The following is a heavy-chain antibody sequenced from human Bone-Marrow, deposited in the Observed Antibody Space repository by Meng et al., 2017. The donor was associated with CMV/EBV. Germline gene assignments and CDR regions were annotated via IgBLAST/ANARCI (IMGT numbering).Heavy chain of an antibody. CDR2: IYHSGST. J-gene: IGHJ4*01. D-gene: IGHD3-22*01. Sequence: SISSSNWWSWVRKPPGKGLEWIGEIYHSGSTNYNPSLKSRVTISVDKSKNQFSLKLSSVTAADTAVYYCARRTSRGTMIVVVTPFDYWGQGTLVTVSS. CDR3: ARRTSRGTMIVVVTPFDY. V-gene: IGHV4-4*02. CDR1: SISSSNW.